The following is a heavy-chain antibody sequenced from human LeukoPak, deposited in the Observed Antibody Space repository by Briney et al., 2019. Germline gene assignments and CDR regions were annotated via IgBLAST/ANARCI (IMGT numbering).Heavy chain of an antibody. CDR3: ARDLWRTEYFRSGYYGPFDY. Sequence: PSETLSLTCAVYGGSFSGYYWSWIRRPPGKGLEWIGEINHSGSTNYNPSLKSRVTISVDTSKNQFTLKLSSVTAADTAVYYCARDLWRTEYFRSGYYGPFDYWGQGTLVTVSS. D-gene: IGHD3-3*01. CDR2: INHSGST. V-gene: IGHV4-34*01. J-gene: IGHJ4*02. CDR1: GGSFSGYY.